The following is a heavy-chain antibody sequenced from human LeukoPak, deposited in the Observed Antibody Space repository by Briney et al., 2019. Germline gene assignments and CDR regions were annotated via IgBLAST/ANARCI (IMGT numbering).Heavy chain of an antibody. CDR1: GFTFTSYW. J-gene: IGHJ4*02. V-gene: IGHV3-7*01. CDR2: IKPDEDT. Sequence: GGSLRLSCAASGFTFTSYWMNWVRQAPGKGLEWVANIKPDEDTYYVDSAKGRFTISRDNAKNSLYLQMNSLRAEDTAVYYCAREDGTFDYWGQGAPGHRLL. CDR3: AREDGTFDY. D-gene: IGHD1-1*01.